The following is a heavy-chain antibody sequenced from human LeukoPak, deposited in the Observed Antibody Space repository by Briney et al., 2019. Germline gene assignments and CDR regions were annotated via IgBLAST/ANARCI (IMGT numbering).Heavy chain of an antibody. Sequence: ASVKVSCKASGYTFTSYYMHWVRQAPGQGLEWMGIIDPSGGSTSYAQKFQGRVTMSVDTSKNQFSLKLNSVTAADTAVYYCAREATYFYDSKADFDIWGQGTMVTVPS. J-gene: IGHJ3*02. D-gene: IGHD3-22*01. V-gene: IGHV1-46*01. CDR1: GYTFTSYY. CDR3: AREATYFYDSKADFDI. CDR2: IDPSGGST.